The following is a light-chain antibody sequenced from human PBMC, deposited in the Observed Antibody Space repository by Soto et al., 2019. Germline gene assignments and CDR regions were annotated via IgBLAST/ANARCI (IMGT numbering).Light chain of an antibody. V-gene: IGKV3-20*01. Sequence: EIVLTQSPGTLSLSPGERATLSCRASQSVSSDYLAWYQQKPGQAPRLLIYGASSRATGIPDRFSGSGSGTDFTLTISRLEPEDFAVFYCHQYSSSPHTFGQGTQVEIK. J-gene: IGKJ1*01. CDR2: GAS. CDR3: HQYSSSPHT. CDR1: QSVSSDY.